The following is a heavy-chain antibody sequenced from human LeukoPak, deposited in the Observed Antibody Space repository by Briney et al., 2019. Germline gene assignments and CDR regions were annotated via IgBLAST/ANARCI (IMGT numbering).Heavy chain of an antibody. CDR3: ARANRPSSGGGFDP. CDR1: GFTFSSYW. V-gene: IGHV3-74*01. D-gene: IGHD6-19*01. Sequence: PGGSLRLSCAASGFTFSSYWMHWVRQAPGKGLVWVSRINTDGSSTSYADSVKGRFTISRDNAKSTLYLQMNSLRAEDTAVYYCARANRPSSGGGFDPWGQGTLVTVSS. J-gene: IGHJ5*02. CDR2: INTDGSST.